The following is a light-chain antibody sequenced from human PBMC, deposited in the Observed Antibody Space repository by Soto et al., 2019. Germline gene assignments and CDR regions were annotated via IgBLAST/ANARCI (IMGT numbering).Light chain of an antibody. CDR2: AAS. CDR1: QGISSY. J-gene: IGKJ3*01. CDR3: QQYYSYPGT. Sequence: AIGMTQSPSSLSASTGDRVTITCRASQGISSYLAWYQQKPGKAPKLLIYAASTLQSGVPSRFSGSGSGTDFTLTISCLQSQDFATYYCQQYYSYPGTFGPGTKVDIK. V-gene: IGKV1-8*01.